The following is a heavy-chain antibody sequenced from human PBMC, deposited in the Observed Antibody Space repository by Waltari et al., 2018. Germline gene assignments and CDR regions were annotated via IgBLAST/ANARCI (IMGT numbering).Heavy chain of an antibody. Sequence: EVQLVESGGGLIQPGGSLRLSCAASGFTVSSNYMSWVRQAPGKGLEWVSFIYSGGSTYYADSVKGRFTISRDNSKNTLYLQMNSLRAEDTAVYYCARASGYSSSWVDYWGQGTLVTVSS. CDR3: ARASGYSSSWVDY. CDR1: GFTVSSNY. D-gene: IGHD6-13*01. J-gene: IGHJ4*02. V-gene: IGHV3-53*01. CDR2: IYSGGST.